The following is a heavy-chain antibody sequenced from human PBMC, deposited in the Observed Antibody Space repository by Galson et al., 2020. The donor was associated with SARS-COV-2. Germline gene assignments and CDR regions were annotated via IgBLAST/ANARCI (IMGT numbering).Heavy chain of an antibody. V-gene: IGHV4-59*01. CDR2: IFASGNT. J-gene: IGHJ4*02. Sequence: SETLSLTCTVSGGSISNFYWSWFRQPPGKGLEWIGNIFASGNTNYNPSLKSRVTISVDTSTNQFSLKLNPVTAADTAMYYCARHPDFWGRGTLVTVSS. CDR3: ARHPDF. CDR1: GGSISNFY.